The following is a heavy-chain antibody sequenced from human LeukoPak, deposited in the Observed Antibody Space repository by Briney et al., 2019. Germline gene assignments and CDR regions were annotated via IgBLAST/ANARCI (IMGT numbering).Heavy chain of an antibody. CDR3: ATDFGIRHSFNY. V-gene: IGHV1-24*01. D-gene: IGHD2-21*01. CDR2: FDPEDGET. CDR1: GYTLTELS. J-gene: IGHJ4*02. Sequence: ASVKVSCKVSGYTLTELSMHWVRQAPGNGLEWMGGFDPEDGETIYAQKFRGRVTMTEDTSTDTAFMELTSLRSGDTAVYYCATDFGIRHSFNYWGQGTLVTVSS.